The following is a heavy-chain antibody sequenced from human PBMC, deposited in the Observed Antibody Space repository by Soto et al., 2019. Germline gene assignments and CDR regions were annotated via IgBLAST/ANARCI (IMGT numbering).Heavy chain of an antibody. J-gene: IGHJ6*02. CDR2: ISYSGIT. CDR1: GVSVSSGSYC. V-gene: IGHV4-61*01. Sequence: SETLSLTCTVSGVSVSSGSYCWSWIRQPPGRGLEWIGYISYSGITKYNPSLNSLVTISVDTSKNQFSRKLSCVTSSDRAVCYCATDNAYYYESSSNTPQYYGTDIWRQGTSVTVSS. D-gene: IGHD3-22*01. CDR3: ATDNAYYYESSSNTPQYYGTDI.